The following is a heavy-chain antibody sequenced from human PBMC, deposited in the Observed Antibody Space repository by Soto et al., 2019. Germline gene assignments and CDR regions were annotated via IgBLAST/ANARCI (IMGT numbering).Heavy chain of an antibody. CDR2: IYSGGST. CDR1: GFTVSSNY. J-gene: IGHJ3*02. Sequence: GGSLRLSCAASGFTVSSNYMSWVRQAPGKGLEWVSVIYSGGSTYYADSVKGRFTISRHNSKNTLYLQMNSLRAEDTAVYYCARSHGDYVGAFDIWGQGTMVTVSS. D-gene: IGHD4-17*01. V-gene: IGHV3-53*04. CDR3: ARSHGDYVGAFDI.